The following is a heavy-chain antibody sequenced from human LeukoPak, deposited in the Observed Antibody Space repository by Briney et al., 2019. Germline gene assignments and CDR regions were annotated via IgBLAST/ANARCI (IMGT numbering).Heavy chain of an antibody. CDR1: GYSISSGYF. V-gene: IGHV4-38-2*02. CDR3: ARGRSYDSSGFFDY. J-gene: IGHJ4*02. CDR2: IYHSGST. Sequence: PSETLSLTCTVSGYSISSGYFWGWIRQPPGQGLEWIGSIYHSGSTYYNPSLKSRVTISVDTSKNQFSLNLSSVTAADTAVYYCARGRSYDSSGFFDYWGQGTLVTVSS. D-gene: IGHD3-22*01.